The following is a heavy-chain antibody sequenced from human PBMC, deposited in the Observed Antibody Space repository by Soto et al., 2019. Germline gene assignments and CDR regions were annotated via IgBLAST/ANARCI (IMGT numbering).Heavy chain of an antibody. CDR1: GGSISSGDSY. J-gene: IGHJ5*02. V-gene: IGHV4-30-4*01. Sequence: PSETLSLTCTVSGGSISSGDSYWSWIRQPPGKGLEWIGYIYYSGSTYYNPSLKSRVTISVDTPKNQFSLKLSSVTAADTAVYYCARDPCSGGSCYGWFDPWGQGTLVTVSS. CDR2: IYYSGST. CDR3: ARDPCSGGSCYGWFDP. D-gene: IGHD2-15*01.